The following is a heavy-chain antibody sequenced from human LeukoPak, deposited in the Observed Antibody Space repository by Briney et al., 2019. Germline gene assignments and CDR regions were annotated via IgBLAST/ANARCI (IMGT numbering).Heavy chain of an antibody. D-gene: IGHD3-22*01. J-gene: IGHJ4*02. CDR3: ARAPDRDSSGYYYY. CDR1: GFTFSSYS. Sequence: GGSLRLSCAASGFTFSSYSMNWVRQAPGKGLEWVSSISSSSSYIYYADSVKGRFTISRDNAKNSLYLQMNSLRAEDTAVYYCARAPDRDSSGYYYYWGQGTLVTVSS. CDR2: ISSSSSYI. V-gene: IGHV3-21*01.